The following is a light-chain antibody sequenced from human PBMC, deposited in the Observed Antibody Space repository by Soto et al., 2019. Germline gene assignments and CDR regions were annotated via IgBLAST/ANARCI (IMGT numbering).Light chain of an antibody. CDR1: NIGSKS. J-gene: IGLJ1*01. Sequence: SYELTQPPSVSVAPGQTARITWGGNNIGSKSVHWYEQKPGQAPVLVVYDDSDRPSGIPERFSGSNSGNTATLTISRVEAGDEADYYCQVWDSSSDHYVFGTGTKVTVL. CDR3: QVWDSSSDHYV. CDR2: DDS. V-gene: IGLV3-21*02.